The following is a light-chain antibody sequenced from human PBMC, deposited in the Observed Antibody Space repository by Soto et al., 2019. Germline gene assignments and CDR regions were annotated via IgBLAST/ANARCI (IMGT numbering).Light chain of an antibody. CDR3: QQYSAWPIT. CDR1: QGIDID. V-gene: IGKV3-15*01. J-gene: IGKJ5*01. CDR2: GAS. Sequence: EILMAQSPTTLSVSPGERATLSCRASQGIDIDLAWYQQKPGQAPRPLIFGASTRATGIPARFSGSGSGTEFSLIINSLQSEDFAVYYCQQYSAWPITFGQGTRLDIK.